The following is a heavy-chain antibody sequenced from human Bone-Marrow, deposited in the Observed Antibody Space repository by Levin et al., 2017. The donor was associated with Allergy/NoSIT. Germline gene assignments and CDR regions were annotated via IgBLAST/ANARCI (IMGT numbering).Heavy chain of an antibody. CDR1: GFSFSKLY. CDR3: ATNTNFFAMDV. Sequence: GESLKISCSPSGFSFSKLYMSWIRQAPGKGLEYISYITTSGTTYYADSVRGRFTISRDNAQNSLYLQMNSLGAEDTAVYYCATNTNFFAMDVWGQGTTVTVSS. D-gene: IGHD4/OR15-4a*01. CDR2: ITTSGTT. V-gene: IGHV3-11*01. J-gene: IGHJ6*02.